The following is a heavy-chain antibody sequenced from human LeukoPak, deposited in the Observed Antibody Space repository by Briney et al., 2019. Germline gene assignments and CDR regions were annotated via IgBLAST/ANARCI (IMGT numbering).Heavy chain of an antibody. CDR1: GLTFSSSW. CDR3: ARDLAYSRLDY. Sequence: GGSLRLSCAVSGLTFSSSWMDWVRQAPGKGLEWVASISPDGNKKYSANSVKGRFTISRDNAENSLYLQMNSLRVEDTAFYYCARDLAYSRLDYWGQGMLVTVSS. V-gene: IGHV3-7*01. J-gene: IGHJ4*02. D-gene: IGHD5-18*01. CDR2: ISPDGNKK.